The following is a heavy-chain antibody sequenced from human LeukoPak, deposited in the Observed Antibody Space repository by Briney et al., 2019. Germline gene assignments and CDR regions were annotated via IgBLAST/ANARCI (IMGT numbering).Heavy chain of an antibody. J-gene: IGHJ4*02. CDR3: AKAYRGYGDHLNTGLDY. CDR2: ISYHGSIK. D-gene: IGHD4-17*01. Sequence: GGSLRLPCAASGFTFSSYAMHWVRQAPGKGLEWVAAISYHGSIKYYADSVKARFTISRDNPKNTLYLQMNSLRPDDTAVYYCAKAYRGYGDHLNTGLDYWGQGTLVTVSS. V-gene: IGHV3-30*04. CDR1: GFTFSSYA.